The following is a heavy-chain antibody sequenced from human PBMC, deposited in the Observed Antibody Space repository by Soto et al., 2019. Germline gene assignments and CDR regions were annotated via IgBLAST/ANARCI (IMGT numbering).Heavy chain of an antibody. Sequence: EVQLLESGGGLVQPGGSLRLSCAASGFTFSSYAMSWVRQAPGKGLEWVSSMSGSGGTAYYRDSGKGRFTISRDNSKQTLYLQMNSLRAEDTALYYCAKGPIFGVENIYDYWGQGTLVTVSS. J-gene: IGHJ4*02. CDR3: AKGPIFGVENIYDY. D-gene: IGHD3-3*01. V-gene: IGHV3-23*01. CDR2: MSGSGGTA. CDR1: GFTFSSYA.